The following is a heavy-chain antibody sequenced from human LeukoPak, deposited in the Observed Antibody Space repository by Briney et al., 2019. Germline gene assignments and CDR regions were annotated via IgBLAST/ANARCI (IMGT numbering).Heavy chain of an antibody. Sequence: SETLSLTCTVSGGSISSYYWGWIRQPPGKGLEWIGSIYYSGSTYYNPSLKSRVTISVDTSKNQFSLKLSSVTAADTAVYYCARLFSYGYLYYFDYWGQGTLVTVSS. D-gene: IGHD5-18*01. V-gene: IGHV4-39*01. CDR1: GGSISSYY. J-gene: IGHJ4*02. CDR2: IYYSGST. CDR3: ARLFSYGYLYYFDY.